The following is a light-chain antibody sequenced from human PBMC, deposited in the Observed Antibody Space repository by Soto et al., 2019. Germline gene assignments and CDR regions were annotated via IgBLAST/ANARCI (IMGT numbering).Light chain of an antibody. Sequence: EIVLTQSPGTLSLSPGERATLSCRASQSVAKNYLAWYQQEPAQAPRLLIYDASKRATGIPDRFSGSGSGTDFTLTISRLEPEDFAVYYCHQYASSPQTFGQGTKVEIK. J-gene: IGKJ1*01. CDR1: QSVAKNY. V-gene: IGKV3-20*01. CDR3: HQYASSPQT. CDR2: DAS.